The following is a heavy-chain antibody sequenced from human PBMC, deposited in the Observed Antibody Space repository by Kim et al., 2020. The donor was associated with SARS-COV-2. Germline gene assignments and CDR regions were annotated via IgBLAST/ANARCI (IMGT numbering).Heavy chain of an antibody. V-gene: IGHV7-4-1*02. D-gene: IGHD3-16*02. CDR1: GYSFTEYA. J-gene: IGHJ4*02. Sequence: ASVKVSCKASGYSFTEYAVHWVRQAPGQGLEWMGWINTKTGSPTYAQAFTGRFVFSLDTSVTTAHLEITSLKNDDTADYYCAVWGSDRSEDYWGQGTRVTVSS. CDR3: AVWGSDRSEDY. CDR2: INTKTGSP.